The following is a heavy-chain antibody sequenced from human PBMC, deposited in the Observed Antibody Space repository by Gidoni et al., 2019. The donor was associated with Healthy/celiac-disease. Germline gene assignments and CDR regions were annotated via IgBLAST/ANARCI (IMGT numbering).Heavy chain of an antibody. CDR3: AKRRKNGAYYDFWSGLLGGGMDV. CDR1: GFTFSRYG. J-gene: IGHJ6*02. D-gene: IGHD3-3*01. Sequence: QVQLVESGGGVVQPGRSLRLSCAASGFTFSRYGMHWVRQAPGKGLEWVAVISYDGRNKYYADSVKGRFTISRDNSKNTLYLQMNSLRAEDTAVYYCAKRRKNGAYYDFWSGLLGGGMDVWGQGTTVTVSS. CDR2: ISYDGRNK. V-gene: IGHV3-30*18.